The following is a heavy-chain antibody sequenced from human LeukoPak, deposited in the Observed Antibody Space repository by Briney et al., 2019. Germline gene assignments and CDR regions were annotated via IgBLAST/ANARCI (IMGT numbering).Heavy chain of an antibody. CDR2: ISAYNGNT. CDR1: GYTFTSYG. J-gene: IGHJ4*02. Sequence: ASVKVSCKASGYTFTSYGISWVRQAAGQGLEWMGWISAYNGNTNYAQKLQGRVTMTTDTATSTAYMELRSLRSDDTAVYYCARDMRYYYDSSGYSGTFDYWGQGTLVTVSS. D-gene: IGHD3-22*01. CDR3: ARDMRYYYDSSGYSGTFDY. V-gene: IGHV1-18*01.